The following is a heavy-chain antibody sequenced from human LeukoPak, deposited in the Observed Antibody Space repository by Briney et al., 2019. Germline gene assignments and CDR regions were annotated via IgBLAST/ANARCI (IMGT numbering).Heavy chain of an antibody. CDR2: INPNSGGT. V-gene: IGHV1-2*02. Sequence: GASVKVSCKASGYTFTAYYMHWVRQASGQGLEWMGWINPNSGGTNYAQKFQGRVTMTRDTSISTAYMELSRLRSDDTAVYYCARDANSGYEGYYYYMDVWGKGTTVTDSS. CDR3: ARDANSGYEGYYYYMDV. J-gene: IGHJ6*03. CDR1: GYTFTAYY. D-gene: IGHD5-12*01.